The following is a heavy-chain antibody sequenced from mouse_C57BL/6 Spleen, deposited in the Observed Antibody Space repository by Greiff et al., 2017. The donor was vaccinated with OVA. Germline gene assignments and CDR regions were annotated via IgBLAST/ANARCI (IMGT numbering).Heavy chain of an antibody. J-gene: IGHJ1*03. CDR2: IWGGGST. CDR3: AKRGTPYWYFDV. CDR1: VFSLTSYG. V-gene: IGHV2-9*01. Sequence: VKLVESGPGLLAPSQSLSITCTVSVFSLTSYGVDWVRQPPGKGLEWLGVIWGGGSTNYNSALMSRLSISEDNSKSQVFLKMNSLQTDDTAMYYCAKRGTPYWYFDVWGTGTTVTVSS.